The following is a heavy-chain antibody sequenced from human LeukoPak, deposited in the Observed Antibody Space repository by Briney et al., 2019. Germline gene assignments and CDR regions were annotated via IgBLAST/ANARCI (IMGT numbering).Heavy chain of an antibody. Sequence: ASVKVSCKASGYTFTSYGISWVRQAPGQGLEWMGRLIPSLGIANYAQKFQGRVTITADKSTSTAYMELSSLRSEDTVFFYKQKPAYDILTGYLENWFDPWGQGTLVTVSS. CDR3: QKPAYDILTGYLENWFDP. CDR2: LIPSLGIA. V-gene: IGHV1-69*04. J-gene: IGHJ5*02. CDR1: GYTFTSYG. D-gene: IGHD3-9*01.